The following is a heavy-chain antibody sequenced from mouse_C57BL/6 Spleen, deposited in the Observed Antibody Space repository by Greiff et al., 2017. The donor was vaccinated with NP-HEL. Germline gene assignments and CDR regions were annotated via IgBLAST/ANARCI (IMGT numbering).Heavy chain of an antibody. CDR1: GYAFSSSW. CDR2: IYPGDGDT. CDR3: AAYDYDVS. Sequence: VQLQQSGPELVKPGASVKISCKASGYAFSSSWMNWVKQRPGKGLEWIGRIYPGDGDTNYNGKFKGKATLTADKSSSTAYMQLSSLTSEDSAVYFCAAYDYDVSWGQGTTLTVSS. J-gene: IGHJ2*01. D-gene: IGHD2-4*01. V-gene: IGHV1-82*01.